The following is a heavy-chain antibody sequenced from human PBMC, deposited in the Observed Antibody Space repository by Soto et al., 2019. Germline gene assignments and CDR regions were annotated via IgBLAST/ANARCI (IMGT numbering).Heavy chain of an antibody. CDR3: AKSAGNVYYFDY. D-gene: IGHD3-10*02. V-gene: IGHV3-64*01. CDR1: GFTFSSYA. Sequence: GGSLRLSCAASGFTFSSYAMHWVRQAPGKGLEYVSAISSNGGSTYYANSVKGRFTISRDNSKNTLYLQMGSLRAEDMAVYYCAKSAGNVYYFDYWGQGTLVTV. J-gene: IGHJ4*02. CDR2: ISSNGGST.